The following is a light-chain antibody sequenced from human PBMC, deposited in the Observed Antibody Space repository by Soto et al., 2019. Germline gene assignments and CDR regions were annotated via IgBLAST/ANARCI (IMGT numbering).Light chain of an antibody. CDR2: GAT. V-gene: IGKV1-39*01. CDR3: QQSYTSAWT. CDR1: ETIRVY. J-gene: IGKJ1*01. Sequence: DIQMAQFPASLSASVGDSVTITCRSSETIRVYLNWYQHRPGKAPRVLIYGATRLVSGVPPRFSGRMSGTEYTLTINNLQPDDIATYYCQQSYTSAWTFGQGT.